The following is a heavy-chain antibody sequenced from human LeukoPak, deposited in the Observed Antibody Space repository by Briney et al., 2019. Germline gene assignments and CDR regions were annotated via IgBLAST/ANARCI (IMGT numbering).Heavy chain of an antibody. CDR3: ARGPPYGSRSDYFDY. V-gene: IGHV3-30*03. D-gene: IGHD3-10*01. J-gene: IGHJ4*02. Sequence: PGRSLRLSCAASGFTFSSYGMHWVRQAPGKGLEWVAVISYDGSNKYYADSVKGRFTISRDNSKNSLYLQMSSLRVEDTAVYYCARGPPYGSRSDYFDYWGQGTLVTVSS. CDR1: GFTFSSYG. CDR2: ISYDGSNK.